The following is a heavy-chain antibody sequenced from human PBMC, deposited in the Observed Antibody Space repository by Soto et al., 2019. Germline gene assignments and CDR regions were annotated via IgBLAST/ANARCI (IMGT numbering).Heavy chain of an antibody. Sequence: SETLSLTCTVSVGSISSTGYFWGWVRQHPGKGLEWIGSIYYSGSTYYNPSLKSRVTISVDTSKNQFSLKLSSVTAADTAVYYCATPHGGGWFDPWGQGTLVTVSS. V-gene: IGHV4-39*01. CDR2: IYYSGST. D-gene: IGHD3-10*01. CDR3: ATPHGGGWFDP. CDR1: VGSISSTGYF. J-gene: IGHJ5*02.